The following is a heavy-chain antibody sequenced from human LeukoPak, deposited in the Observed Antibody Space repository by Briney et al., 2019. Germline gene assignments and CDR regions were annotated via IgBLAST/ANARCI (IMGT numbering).Heavy chain of an antibody. V-gene: IGHV4-59*01. J-gene: IGHJ4*02. D-gene: IGHD5-18*01. CDR1: GGSISSYY. CDR3: ARGPGLGYPYYFDY. CDR2: IYNSVNT. Sequence: SETLSLTCTVYGGSISSYYWSWIRQPPGKGLEWIGYIYNSVNTNYNPSLKSRVTISVDTSKNQFSLKLSSVTAADTAVYYCARGPGLGYPYYFDYWGQGTLVTVSS.